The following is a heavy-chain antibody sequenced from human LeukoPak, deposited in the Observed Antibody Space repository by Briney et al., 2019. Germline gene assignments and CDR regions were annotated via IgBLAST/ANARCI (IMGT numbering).Heavy chain of an antibody. CDR2: INPNSGGT. V-gene: IGHV1-2*02. Sequence: ASVKVSCKASGYTFTGYYMHWVRQAPGQRLEWMGWINPNSGGTNYAQKFQGRVTMTRDTSISTAYMELSRLRSDDTAVYYCARGRNYYDSSGRLDYWGQGTLVTVSS. J-gene: IGHJ4*02. CDR3: ARGRNYYDSSGRLDY. CDR1: GYTFTGYY. D-gene: IGHD3-22*01.